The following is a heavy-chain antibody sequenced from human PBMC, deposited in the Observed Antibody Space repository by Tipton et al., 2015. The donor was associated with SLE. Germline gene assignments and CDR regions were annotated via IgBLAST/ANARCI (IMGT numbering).Heavy chain of an antibody. D-gene: IGHD2/OR15-2a*01. CDR1: GYTFSSYA. Sequence: QLVQSGAEVKKPGASVKVSCKASGYTFSSYAIHWVRQAPGQRLEWMGWITTANGDTKYSQEFQGRVTLTRDTSASTAYMELSSLGSEDMAVFYCAVEGEYYDGEEGNYVNDWGQGTLVSVSS. J-gene: IGHJ4*02. CDR2: ITTANGDT. CDR3: AVEGEYYDGEEGNYVND. V-gene: IGHV1-3*03.